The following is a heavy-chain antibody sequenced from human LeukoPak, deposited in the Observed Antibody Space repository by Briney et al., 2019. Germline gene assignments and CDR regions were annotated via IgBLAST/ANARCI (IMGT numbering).Heavy chain of an antibody. Sequence: SETLSLTCTVSGGSISSGGYYWSWIRQHPGKGLEWIGYIYYSGSTYHNPSLKSRVTISVDASKNQFSLKLSSVTAADTAVYYCAREGRITMVRGPGRDAFDIWGQGTMVTVSS. CDR2: IYYSGST. V-gene: IGHV4-31*03. CDR3: AREGRITMVRGPGRDAFDI. D-gene: IGHD3-10*01. CDR1: GGSISSGGYY. J-gene: IGHJ3*02.